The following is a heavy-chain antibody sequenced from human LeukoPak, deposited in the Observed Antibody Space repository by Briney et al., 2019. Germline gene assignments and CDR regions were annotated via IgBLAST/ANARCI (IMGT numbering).Heavy chain of an antibody. D-gene: IGHD1-26*01. CDR2: LYTTGTT. CDR1: GASITSCY. CDR3: VRDGANWEEPNDAFDT. V-gene: IGHV4-4*07. J-gene: IGHJ3*02. Sequence: PSETLSLTCAVSGASITSCYWSWVRQSAGKGLEWIARLYTTGTTNYNPSLKSRVTMSGDSSKNQLSLTLTSVTAADTAVYYCVRDGANWEEPNDAFDTWGQGTLVTVSS.